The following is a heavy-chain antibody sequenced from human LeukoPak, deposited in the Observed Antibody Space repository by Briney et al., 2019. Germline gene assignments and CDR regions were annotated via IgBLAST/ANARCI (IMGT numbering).Heavy chain of an antibody. D-gene: IGHD1-14*01. CDR1: GGSISSYY. V-gene: IGHV4-59*12. CDR2: IYHSGST. CDR3: ARELPDNAFDI. Sequence: PSETLSLTCTVSGGSISSYYWSWIRQPPGKGLEWIGYIYHSGSTYYNPSLKSRVTISVDRSKNQFSLKLSSVTAADTAVYYCARELPDNAFDIWGQGTMVTVSS. J-gene: IGHJ3*02.